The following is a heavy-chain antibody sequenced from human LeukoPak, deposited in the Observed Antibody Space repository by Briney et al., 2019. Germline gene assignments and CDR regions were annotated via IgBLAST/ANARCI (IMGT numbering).Heavy chain of an antibody. V-gene: IGHV4-4*09. D-gene: IGHD5-24*01. CDR2: IYTSGST. J-gene: IGHJ4*02. CDR1: GGSISSYY. CDR3: ARHYRRRELLEDGYSYFDY. Sequence: PSETLSLTCTVSGGSISSYYWSWIRQPPGKGLEWIGYIYTSGSTNYNPSLKSRVTISVDTSKNQFSLKLSSVTAADTAVYYCARHYRRRELLEDGYSYFDYWGQGTLVTVYS.